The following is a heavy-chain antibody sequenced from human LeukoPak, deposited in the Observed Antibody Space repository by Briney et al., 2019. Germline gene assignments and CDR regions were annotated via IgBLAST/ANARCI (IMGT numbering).Heavy chain of an antibody. Sequence: GGSLRLSCAASGFTFSSYSMNWVRQAPGKGLEWVSYISSSSSTIYYADSVKGRFTISRDNAKNSLYLQMNSLRAEDTAVYYCAKGGHSWGAYSGSSDFDYWGQGTLVTVSS. CDR1: GFTFSSYS. V-gene: IGHV3-48*01. CDR3: AKGGHSWGAYSGSSDFDY. D-gene: IGHD1-26*01. J-gene: IGHJ4*02. CDR2: ISSSSSTI.